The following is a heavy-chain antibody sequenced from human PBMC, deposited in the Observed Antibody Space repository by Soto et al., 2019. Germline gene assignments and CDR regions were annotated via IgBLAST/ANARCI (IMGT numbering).Heavy chain of an antibody. V-gene: IGHV2-70*01. D-gene: IGHD6-19*01. Sequence: SGPTLVNPTQTLTLTCTFSGFSLSTSGMCVSWIRQPPGKALEWLALIDWDDDKYYSTSLKTRLTISKDTSKNQVVLTMTNMDPVDTATYYCARIRGNSSGWSLYYYYGMDVWGQGTTVTV. CDR3: ARIRGNSSGWSLYYYYGMDV. J-gene: IGHJ6*02. CDR2: IDWDDDK. CDR1: GFSLSTSGMC.